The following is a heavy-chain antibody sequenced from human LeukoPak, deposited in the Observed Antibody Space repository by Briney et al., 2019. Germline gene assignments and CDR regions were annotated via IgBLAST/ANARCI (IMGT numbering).Heavy chain of an antibody. Sequence: PSETLSLTCTVSGGSISSYYWSWIRQPPGKGLEWIGYIYYSGSTNYNPSLKSRVTISVDTSKNQFSLKLSSVTAADTAVYYCARDSSYCSSTSCPYYYYYGMDVWGQGTTVTVSS. J-gene: IGHJ6*02. CDR1: GGSISSYY. D-gene: IGHD2-2*01. V-gene: IGHV4-59*01. CDR3: ARDSSYCSSTSCPYYYYYGMDV. CDR2: IYYSGST.